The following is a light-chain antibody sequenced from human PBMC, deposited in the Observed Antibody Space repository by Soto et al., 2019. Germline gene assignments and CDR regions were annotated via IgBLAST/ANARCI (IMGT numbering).Light chain of an antibody. Sequence: QSALTQPRSVSGPPGQSVAISCTGTSSNVGGYNFVSWYQQHPGKAPKLIIYDVTKRPSGVPDRFSGSKSGNTASLTISGLQAEDEADYYCCSYAGSYTLWVFGGGTKVTVL. CDR1: SSNVGGYNF. J-gene: IGLJ3*02. CDR3: CSYAGSYTLWV. CDR2: DVT. V-gene: IGLV2-11*01.